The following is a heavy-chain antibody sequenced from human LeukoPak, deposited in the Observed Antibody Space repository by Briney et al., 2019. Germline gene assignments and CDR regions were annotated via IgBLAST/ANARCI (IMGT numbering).Heavy chain of an antibody. D-gene: IGHD3/OR15-3a*01. V-gene: IGHV1-69*13. Sequence: ASVKVSCKASGGTFSSYAISWVRQAPGQGLEWMGGIIPIFGTANYAQKFQGRATITADESTSTAYMELSSLRSEDTAVYYCARSVGTGYIAPRALFDYWGQGTLVTVSP. CDR3: ARSVGTGYIAPRALFDY. J-gene: IGHJ4*02. CDR2: IIPIFGTA. CDR1: GGTFSSYA.